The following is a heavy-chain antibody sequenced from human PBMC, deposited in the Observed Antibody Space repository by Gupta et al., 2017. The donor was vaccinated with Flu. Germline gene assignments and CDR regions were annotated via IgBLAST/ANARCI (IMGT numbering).Heavy chain of an antibody. J-gene: IGHJ6*02. CDR1: FTFIDYT. V-gene: IGHV3-21*01. D-gene: IGHD6-19*01. Sequence: FTFIDYTMDWVRQAPGKGLEWVSSIGSSDSYRCYADLVKGRFTISRDNAKNSLFLQMNNLRAEDTAIYYCARVAVSSMDVWGQGTTVTVSS. CDR2: IGSSDSYR. CDR3: ARVAVSSMDV.